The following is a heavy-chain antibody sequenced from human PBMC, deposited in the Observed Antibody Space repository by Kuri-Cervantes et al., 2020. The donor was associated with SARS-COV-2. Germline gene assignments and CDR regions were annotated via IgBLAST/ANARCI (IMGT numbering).Heavy chain of an antibody. V-gene: IGHV4-61*08. CDR1: GGSISSGDYY. CDR3: ARVTRAGAAAFRWDYMDV. D-gene: IGHD6-13*01. J-gene: IGHJ6*03. CDR2: IYYSGST. Sequence: EALKISCTVSGGSISSGDYYWSWIRQPPGKGLEWIEYIYYSGSTNYNPSLKSRVNISVDTSKNQFSLKLSSVTAADTAVSYCARVTRAGAAAFRWDYMDVWGKGTTVTVSS.